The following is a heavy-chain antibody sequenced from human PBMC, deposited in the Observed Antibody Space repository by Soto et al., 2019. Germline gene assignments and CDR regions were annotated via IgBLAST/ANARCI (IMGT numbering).Heavy chain of an antibody. D-gene: IGHD6-13*01. J-gene: IGHJ4*02. CDR2: ISGSGGST. Sequence: GALRLSCAASGFTFSSYAMRSVRQAPGKGLEWVSAISGSGGSTYYADSVKGRFTISRDNSKNTLYLQMNSLRAEDTAVYYCAKENGYSSSWFEFDYWGQGTLVTV. CDR1: GFTFSSYA. V-gene: IGHV3-23*01. CDR3: AKENGYSSSWFEFDY.